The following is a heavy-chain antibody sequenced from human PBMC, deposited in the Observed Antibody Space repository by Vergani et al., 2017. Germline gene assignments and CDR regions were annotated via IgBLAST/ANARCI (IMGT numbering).Heavy chain of an antibody. CDR1: GGSISSGGYY. V-gene: IGHV4-31*03. D-gene: IGHD1-1*01. CDR2: IYYSGST. J-gene: IGHJ5*02. Sequence: QVQLQESGPGLVKPSQTLSLTCTVSGGSISSGGYYWSWIRQHPGKGLEWIGYIYYSGSTYYNPSLKSRVTISVDTSKNQFSLKRSSVTAADTAVYYCARGHRVPGGQPMFDPWGQGTLVTVSS. CDR3: ARGHRVPGGQPMFDP.